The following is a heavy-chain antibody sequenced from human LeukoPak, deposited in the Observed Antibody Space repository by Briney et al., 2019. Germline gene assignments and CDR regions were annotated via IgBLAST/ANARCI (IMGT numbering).Heavy chain of an antibody. CDR3: AKNGADSSDWYLDS. D-gene: IGHD6-19*01. J-gene: IGHJ4*02. CDR1: GFTFSGYW. Sequence: GGSLRLSCAASGFTFSGYWMSWVRQAPRQGLEWVANINQDGSERYYVDSVMGRFTISRDNAKNSLYLQMNSLRAEDTAVYYCAKNGADSSDWYLDSWGQGTLVTVSS. V-gene: IGHV3-7*05. CDR2: INQDGSER.